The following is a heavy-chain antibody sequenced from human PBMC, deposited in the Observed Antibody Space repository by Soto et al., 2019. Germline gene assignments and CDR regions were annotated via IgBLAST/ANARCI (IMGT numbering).Heavy chain of an antibody. D-gene: IGHD3-3*01. CDR3: ARVDPRVTIFGVVTGTRHYYGRDV. J-gene: IGHJ6*02. Sequence: VKGSSRASGSTFTSDGVSWVRQAPGQGLEWMGLISAYNGNTNYAQKLQGRVSMTADTSTSTAYMELRSLRSDDTAVYYCARVDPRVTIFGVVTGTRHYYGRDVWGQGTTVTVSS. CDR1: GSTFTSDG. CDR2: ISAYNGNT. V-gene: IGHV1-18*01.